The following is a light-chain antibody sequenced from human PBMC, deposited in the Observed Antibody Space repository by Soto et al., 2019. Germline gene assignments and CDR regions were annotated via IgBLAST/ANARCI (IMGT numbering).Light chain of an antibody. CDR2: DAS. J-gene: IGKJ1*01. CDR3: HQYSSYWT. V-gene: IGKV1-5*01. CDR1: QSISGW. Sequence: DIQMTQSPSTLSASVGDRVTITCRASQSISGWLAWYQQKPGKAPKVLIYDASSLESGVPSRFSGSGSGTEFTLTISNLQTDDFATYYCHQYSSYWTFGQGTKVDIK.